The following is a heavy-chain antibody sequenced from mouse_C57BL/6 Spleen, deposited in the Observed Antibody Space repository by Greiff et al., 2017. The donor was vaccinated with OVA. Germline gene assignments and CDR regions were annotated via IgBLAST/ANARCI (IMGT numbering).Heavy chain of an antibody. J-gene: IGHJ1*03. V-gene: IGHV1-54*01. CDR3: ARGIYYGSSYQYFDV. CDR2: INPGSGGT. D-gene: IGHD1-1*01. Sequence: QVQLQQSGAELVRPGTSVKVSCKASGYAFTNYLLEWVKQRPGQGLEWIGVINPGSGGTNYNEKFKGKATLTADKSSSTAYMQLSSLTSEDSAVYFCARGIYYGSSYQYFDVWGTGTTVTVSS. CDR1: GYAFTNYL.